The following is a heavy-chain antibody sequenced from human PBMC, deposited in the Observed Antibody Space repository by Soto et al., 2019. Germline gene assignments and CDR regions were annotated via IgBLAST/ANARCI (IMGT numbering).Heavy chain of an antibody. D-gene: IGHD6-13*01. CDR2: IIPILGTA. CDR1: GGTFSSYT. V-gene: IGHV1-69*08. CDR3: ARGRIAAAGIFDY. Sequence: SVKVSCKASGGTFSSYTISWVRQAPGQGLEWMGRIIPILGTANYAQKFQGRVTITADESTSTAYMELSSLRSEDTAVYYCARGRIAAAGIFDYWGQGTLVTVSS. J-gene: IGHJ4*02.